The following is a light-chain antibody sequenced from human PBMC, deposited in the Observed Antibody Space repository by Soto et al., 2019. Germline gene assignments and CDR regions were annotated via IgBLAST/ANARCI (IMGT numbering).Light chain of an antibody. CDR1: SSDVGSYNL. V-gene: IGLV2-23*01. J-gene: IGLJ1*01. CDR3: CSYAGSSTYV. CDR2: EGS. Sequence: QCALAQPASVSVYTSQSTASSCTGTSSDVGSYNLVSWYQQHPGKAPKLMIYEGSKRPSGVSNRFSGSKSGNTASLTISGLQAEDEADYYCCSYAGSSTYVFGTGTKVT.